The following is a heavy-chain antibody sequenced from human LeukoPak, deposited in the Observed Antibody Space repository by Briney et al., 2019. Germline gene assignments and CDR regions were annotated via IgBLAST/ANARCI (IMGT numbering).Heavy chain of an antibody. Sequence: GGSLKTSCQGSGPRFTSYWIGWGRPRPGKGLGWKWIIYPGDSDTSYSPSFQGQVTTSADKSISTAYLQWSSLKASETAMYYCARQAGYNWNYETYYYYYMDVWGKGTTVTVSS. CDR3: ARQAGYNWNYETYYYYYMDV. V-gene: IGHV5-51*01. CDR2: IYPGDSDT. D-gene: IGHD1-7*01. J-gene: IGHJ6*03. CDR1: GPRFTSYW.